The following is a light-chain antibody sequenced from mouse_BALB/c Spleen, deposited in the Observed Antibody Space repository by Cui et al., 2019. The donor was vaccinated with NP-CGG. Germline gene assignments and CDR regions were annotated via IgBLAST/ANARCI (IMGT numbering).Light chain of an antibody. V-gene: IGLV1*01. J-gene: IGLJ1*01. CDR2: GTN. Sequence: VVTPQSSPTTSPGETVTLTCRSITGAVTTSNYANWVQEKPDHLFTGLIGGTNNRAPGVPARFSGSLIGDKAALTITGAQTEDEAIYFCALWYSNHWVFGGGTKLTVL. CDR3: ALWYSNHWV. CDR1: TGAVTTSNY.